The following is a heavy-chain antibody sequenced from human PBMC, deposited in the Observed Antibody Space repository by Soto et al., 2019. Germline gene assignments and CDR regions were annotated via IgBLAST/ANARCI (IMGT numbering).Heavy chain of an antibody. D-gene: IGHD4-4*01. Sequence: GGSLRLSCAASGFNFNTYSMNWVRQAPGKGLEWVSFISTSGGYKYYADSVRGRFTISRDNAKKSVYLEMNSLTADDTAVYYCAGERSALQGARDAMDVWGQGTTLTVSS. CDR3: AGERSALQGARDAMDV. J-gene: IGHJ6*02. V-gene: IGHV3-21*01. CDR1: GFNFNTYS. CDR2: ISTSGGYK.